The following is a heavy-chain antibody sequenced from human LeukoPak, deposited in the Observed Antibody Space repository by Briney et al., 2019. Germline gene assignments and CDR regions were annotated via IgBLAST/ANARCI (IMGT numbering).Heavy chain of an antibody. CDR2: IYYTGIT. D-gene: IGHD1-26*01. Sequence: PSETLSLTCNVSSYSIRNGYYWGWVRQSPGKGLEWIGSIYYTGITYYNPSLKSRVTIPIDTSKNQFSLKLTSVTATDTAVYYCARESALGVERVGGYFDYWGQGALVTVFS. CDR1: SYSIRNGYY. V-gene: IGHV4-38-2*02. CDR3: ARESALGVERVGGYFDY. J-gene: IGHJ4*02.